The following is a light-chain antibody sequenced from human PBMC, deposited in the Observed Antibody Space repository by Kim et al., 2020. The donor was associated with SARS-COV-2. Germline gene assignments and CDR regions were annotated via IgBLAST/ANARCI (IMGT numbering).Light chain of an antibody. CDR3: QQYYSYPRA. CDR1: QSISSY. Sequence: AIRMTQSPSSLSASTGDRVTITCRASQSISSYLAWYQQKPGKAPKLLIYAASTLQSGVPSRFSGSGSGTDFTLTISCLQSEDFATYYSQQYYSYPRAFGQGTKVDIK. J-gene: IGKJ1*01. V-gene: IGKV1-8*01. CDR2: AAS.